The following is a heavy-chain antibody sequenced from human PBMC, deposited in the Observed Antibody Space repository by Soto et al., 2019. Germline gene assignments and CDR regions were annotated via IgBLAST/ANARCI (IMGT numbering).Heavy chain of an antibody. CDR3: ARDCDCSGGSWYGGVWFDP. CDR1: GGTFSSYA. Sequence: QVQLVQSGAEVKKPGSSVKVSCKASGGTFSSYAISWVRQAPGQGLEWMGGIIPIFGTANYAQKFQGRVTITADESKSPADMELGRLGSEDTAVYYCARDCDCSGGSWYGGVWFDPWGQGTLVTVSS. J-gene: IGHJ5*02. CDR2: IIPIFGTA. V-gene: IGHV1-69*12. D-gene: IGHD2-15*01.